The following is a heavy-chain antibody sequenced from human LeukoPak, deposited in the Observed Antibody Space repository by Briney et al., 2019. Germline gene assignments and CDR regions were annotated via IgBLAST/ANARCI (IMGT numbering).Heavy chain of an antibody. CDR1: GFTFSSYE. J-gene: IGHJ3*01. CDR2: ISSSSSYI. V-gene: IGHV3-21*05. D-gene: IGHD3-10*01. CDR3: AKTKMGSLFAFDL. Sequence: GGSLRLSCAASGFTFSSYEMNWVRQAPGKGLEWVSYISSSSSYIFYADSVRGRFTISRDNSKKTLFLQMNSLRADDTAIYYCAKTKMGSLFAFDLWGQGAMATVSS.